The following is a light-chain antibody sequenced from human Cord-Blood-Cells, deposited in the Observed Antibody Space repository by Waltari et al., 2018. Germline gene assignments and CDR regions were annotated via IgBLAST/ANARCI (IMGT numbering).Light chain of an antibody. J-gene: IGKJ2*01. Sequence: EIVLTLSPATLSLSPGERATLSCRASQSVSSYLAWYQQKPGQAPRLLIHDASNRATGIPARFSGSGSGTDFTLTISSLEPEDFAVHYCQQRSNWPWTFGQGTKLEIK. CDR3: QQRSNWPWT. CDR1: QSVSSY. CDR2: DAS. V-gene: IGKV3-11*01.